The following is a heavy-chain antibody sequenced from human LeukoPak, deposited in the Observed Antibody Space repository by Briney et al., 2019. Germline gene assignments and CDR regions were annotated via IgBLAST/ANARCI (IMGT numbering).Heavy chain of an antibody. J-gene: IGHJ6*02. CDR2: ISYDGSNK. CDR3: ARGVVSYGHDYYYGLDF. Sequence: SGGSLRLSCAVSGFTFRSYAMHWVRQAPGKGLEWVAVISYDGSNKYYADSVKGRFTISRDNSKNTLYLQMNSLRGEGAAVYYCARGVVSYGHDYYYGLDFWAQGTTAIVSS. CDR1: GFTFRSYA. V-gene: IGHV3-30-3*01. D-gene: IGHD5-18*01.